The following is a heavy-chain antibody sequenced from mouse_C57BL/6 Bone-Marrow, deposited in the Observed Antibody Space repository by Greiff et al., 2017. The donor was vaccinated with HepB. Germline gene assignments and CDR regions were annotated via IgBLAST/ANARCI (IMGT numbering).Heavy chain of an antibody. D-gene: IGHD1-1*01. J-gene: IGHJ4*01. Sequence: VQGVESGPGLVAPSQSLSITCTVSGFSLTSYAISWVRQPPGKGLEWLGVIWTGGGTNYNSALKSRLSISKDNSKSQVFLKMNSLQTDDTARYYCARGSGSSYGYYAMDYWGQGTSVTVSS. CDR3: ARGSGSSYGYYAMDY. CDR1: GFSLTSYA. CDR2: IWTGGGT. V-gene: IGHV2-9-1*01.